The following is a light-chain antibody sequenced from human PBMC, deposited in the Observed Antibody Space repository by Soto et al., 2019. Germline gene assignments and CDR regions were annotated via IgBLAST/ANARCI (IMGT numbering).Light chain of an antibody. CDR2: DAS. CDR3: VQRTTWPWT. J-gene: IGKJ1*01. Sequence: EIVLTQSPGTLSLSPGERATLSCRASQSVSSHLAWYQQKPGQAPRLLIDDASHRATGIPARFSGTGSWTDFTLTISSVEPEDFAVCHRVQRTTWPWTCGQGSKVEIK. V-gene: IGKV3-11*01. CDR1: QSVSSH.